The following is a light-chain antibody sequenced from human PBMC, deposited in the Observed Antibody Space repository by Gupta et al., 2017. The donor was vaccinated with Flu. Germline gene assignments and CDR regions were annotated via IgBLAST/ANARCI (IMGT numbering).Light chain of an antibody. V-gene: IGKV1-39*01. J-gene: IGKJ3*01. CDR3: HQSYSTPAT. CDR1: QSISSY. CDR2: AAS. Sequence: DIQMTQSPSSLSASVGDRVTITCRASQSISSYLNWYQQKPGKAPKLLIYAASSLQSGVPSRFSGSGSGTDFTLTISRLQPDYFATYYFHQSYSTPATFGPVTQEDIK.